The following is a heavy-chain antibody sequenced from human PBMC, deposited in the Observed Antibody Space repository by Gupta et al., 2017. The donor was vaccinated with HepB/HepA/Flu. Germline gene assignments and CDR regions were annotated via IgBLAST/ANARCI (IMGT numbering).Heavy chain of an antibody. Sequence: EVQLLESGGGLVQPGGSLRLSCGASGFTFSSYAMTWVRQAPGKGLEWVSSFTGSGGSTVYADSVKGRFTISRDNSKNTLYLQMNSLRAEDTAVYYCAKGFKVPSLGYYFDYWGQGTLVTVSS. CDR1: GFTFSSYA. D-gene: IGHD3-10*01. CDR2: FTGSGGST. CDR3: AKGFKVPSLGYYFDY. J-gene: IGHJ4*02. V-gene: IGHV3-23*01.